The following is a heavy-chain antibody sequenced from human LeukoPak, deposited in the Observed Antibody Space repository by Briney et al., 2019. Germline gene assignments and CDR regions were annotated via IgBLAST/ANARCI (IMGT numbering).Heavy chain of an antibody. J-gene: IGHJ5*02. CDR2: ISGTGGST. Sequence: GGSLRLSCAASGFTFSTYAMTWVRQAPGKGLEWVSLISGTGGSTYYADSVKGRFTISRDNSKNTLYLQMNSLRAEDTAVYYCARRGVTYVPWGQGTLVTVSS. V-gene: IGHV3-23*01. CDR3: ARRGVTYVP. D-gene: IGHD4-23*01. CDR1: GFTFSTYA.